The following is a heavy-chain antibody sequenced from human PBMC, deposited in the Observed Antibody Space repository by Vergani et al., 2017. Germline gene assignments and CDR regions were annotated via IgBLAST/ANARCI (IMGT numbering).Heavy chain of an antibody. CDR1: GAYVGSGGYY. J-gene: IGHJ5*02. CDR2: IYYSGSI. CDR3: TRHWAVVAANNWFDR. D-gene: IGHD2-15*01. Sequence: QVQLQESGPGLVKASQTLSLTCSVSGAYVGSGGYYWSWIRQPPGKGLEWIGYIYYSGSIFYNPSLQSRVTISLDKSKNQFSLKLSSVTAADTAVYYCTRHWAVVAANNWFDRWGQGTLVTVSS. V-gene: IGHV4-30-4*08.